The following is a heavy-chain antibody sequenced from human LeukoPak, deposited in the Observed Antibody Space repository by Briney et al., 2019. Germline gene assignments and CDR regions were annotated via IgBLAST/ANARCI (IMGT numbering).Heavy chain of an antibody. V-gene: IGHV3-21*01. Sequence: GGSLRLSCAASGFTFSSYSMNWVRHTPGKGLEGVSSISGSSSYKYYADSVKGRFTISRDNAKRSLFLEMNSLRGDDTAVYYCARSAESVITMMSGFFDYWARESWSASPQ. CDR3: ARSAESVITMMSGFFDY. CDR1: GFTFSSYS. J-gene: IGHJ4*02. CDR2: ISGSSSYK. D-gene: IGHD3-22*01.